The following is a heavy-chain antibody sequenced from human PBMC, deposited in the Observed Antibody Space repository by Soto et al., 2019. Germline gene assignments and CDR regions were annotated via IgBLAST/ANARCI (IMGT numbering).Heavy chain of an antibody. CDR2: ISTNGGTT. CDR3: VKGWYVDY. J-gene: IGHJ4*02. D-gene: IGHD6-19*01. CDR1: GFTFSNAA. Sequence: GGSLRVSCSASGFTFSNAAMHWVRQAPGKGLEFVSTISTNGGTTYYADSVKGRFTISRDNSKNTLDLQMSSLRVEDTAVYYCVKGWYVDYWGQGS. V-gene: IGHV3-64D*06.